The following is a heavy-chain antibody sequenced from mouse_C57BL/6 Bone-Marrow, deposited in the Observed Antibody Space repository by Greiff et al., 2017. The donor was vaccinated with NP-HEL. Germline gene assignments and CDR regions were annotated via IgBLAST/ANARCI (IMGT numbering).Heavy chain of an antibody. J-gene: IGHJ2*01. D-gene: IGHD4-1*01. CDR1: GYTFTSYW. Sequence: VQLQQSGTVLARPGASVKMSCKTSGYTFTSYWMHWVKQRPGQGLEWIGAIYPGNSDTSYNQKFTGKAKLTAVTSASTAYMELSSLTNEDSAVYYCTRWETGADYWGQGTTLTVSS. CDR3: TRWETGADY. CDR2: IYPGNSDT. V-gene: IGHV1-5*01.